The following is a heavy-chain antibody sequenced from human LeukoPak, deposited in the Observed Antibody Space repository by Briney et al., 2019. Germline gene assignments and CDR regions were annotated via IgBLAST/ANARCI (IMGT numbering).Heavy chain of an antibody. J-gene: IGHJ4*02. CDR2: IRQDGSEK. Sequence: PGGSLRLSCAASGFTFSNYWMSWVRQAPGKGLEWVANIRQDGSEKQYVDSVEGRFTISRDNAKNSLYLQMNSLRAEDMAVFFCVRESRSGTSYWGQGTLVTVSS. CDR1: GFTFSNYW. V-gene: IGHV3-7*01. D-gene: IGHD3-10*01. CDR3: VRESRSGTSY.